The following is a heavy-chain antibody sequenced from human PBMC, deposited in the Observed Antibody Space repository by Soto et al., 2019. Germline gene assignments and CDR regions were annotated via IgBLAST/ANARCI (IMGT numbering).Heavy chain of an antibody. CDR1: GFTFSSYW. CDR3: AREIDYYGSGSYYKGYFDY. D-gene: IGHD3-10*01. CDR2: INSDGSST. Sequence: GGSLRLSCAASGFTFSSYWMHWVRQAPGKGLVWVSRINSDGSSTSYADSVKGRFTISRDNAKNTLYLQMNSLRAEDTAVYYCAREIDYYGSGSYYKGYFDYWGQGTLVTVSS. J-gene: IGHJ4*02. V-gene: IGHV3-74*01.